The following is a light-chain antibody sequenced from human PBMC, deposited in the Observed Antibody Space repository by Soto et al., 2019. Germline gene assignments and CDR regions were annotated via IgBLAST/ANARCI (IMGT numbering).Light chain of an antibody. CDR3: RQYGSSPSYT. J-gene: IGKJ2*01. V-gene: IGKV3-20*01. Sequence: EIVLTQSPGTLSLSPGERATLSCRASQSVSSSSYLAWYQQKPGQAPRLLIYGASSRATGIPDRFSGSGSATYFPLTISRLEPEDFAVYYCRQYGSSPSYTFGQGTKLEIK. CDR1: QSVSSSSY. CDR2: GAS.